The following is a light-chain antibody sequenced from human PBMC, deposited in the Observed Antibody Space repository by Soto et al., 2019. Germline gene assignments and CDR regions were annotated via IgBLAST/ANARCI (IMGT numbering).Light chain of an antibody. V-gene: IGKV1-5*03. J-gene: IGKJ1*01. CDR2: EAS. CDR1: QSINKW. CDR3: PQYNDYSARP. Sequence: DVQVTQSHSTLSGSVGDTVTITCRASQSINKWLAWYQQKPRKAPTLLIYEASILQNGVPSRFSGTESGTEFTLTISSLRPDDFATYFCPQYNDYSARPFGQGPKVDTK.